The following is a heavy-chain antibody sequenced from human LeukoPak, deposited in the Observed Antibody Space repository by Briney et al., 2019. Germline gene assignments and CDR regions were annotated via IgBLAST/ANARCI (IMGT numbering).Heavy chain of an antibody. V-gene: IGHV4-59*08. Sequence: PSETLSLTRTVSGGSISNYYWSWIRQPPGKGLEWIGFISYTGRTNDNPSLKSRVTISVDTSRNQFSLKLNSVTAADTAVYYCARLFVTAAGTRGYYFDYWGQGTLVTVSS. J-gene: IGHJ4*02. CDR2: ISYTGRT. CDR1: GGSISNYY. CDR3: ARLFVTAAGTRGYYFDY. D-gene: IGHD6-13*01.